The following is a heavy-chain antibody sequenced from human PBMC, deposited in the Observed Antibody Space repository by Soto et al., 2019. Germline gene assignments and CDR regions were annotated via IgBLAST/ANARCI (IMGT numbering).Heavy chain of an antibody. J-gene: IGHJ4*02. D-gene: IGHD1-1*01. V-gene: IGHV1-18*01. CDR3: ARGRYGDY. CDR2: ISAHNGNT. CDR1: GYAFTTYG. Sequence: QVHLVQSGAEVKKPGASVKVSCKGSGYAFTTYGITWVRQAPGQGLEWMGWISAHNGNTKYAQTLQGRVTVTRDTSTSTAYRELRSLRSDDTAVYYCARGRYGDYWGQGALVTVSS.